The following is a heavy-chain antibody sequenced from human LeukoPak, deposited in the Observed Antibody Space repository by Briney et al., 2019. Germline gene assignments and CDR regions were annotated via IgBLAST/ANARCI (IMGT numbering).Heavy chain of an antibody. CDR2: FDPEDGET. CDR1: GYTLTELS. V-gene: IGHV1-24*01. CDR3: ATDQPISYDSSGYYHRYIFDY. Sequence: GASVKVSCKVSGYTLTELSMHWVRQAPGKGLEWMGGFDPEDGETIYAQKFQGRVTMTEDTSTDTAYMELSSLRSEDTAVYYCATDQPISYDSSGYYHRYIFDYWAREPWSPSPQ. J-gene: IGHJ4*02. D-gene: IGHD3-22*01.